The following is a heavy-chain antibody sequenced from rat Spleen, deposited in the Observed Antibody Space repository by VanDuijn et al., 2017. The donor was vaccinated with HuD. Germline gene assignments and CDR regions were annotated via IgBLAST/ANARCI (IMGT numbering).Heavy chain of an antibody. CDR2: ISYSGST. D-gene: IGHD1-2*01. Sequence: EVQLQESGPGLVKPSQSLSLTCSVTGYSITSNYWGWIRKFPGNKMEWIGHISYSGSTSYNPSLKSRISITRDTSKNQYFLQLNSVTTEYTATYYCARTPYNSSGFAYWGQGTLVTVSS. CDR1: GYSITSNY. CDR3: ARTPYNSSGFAY. J-gene: IGHJ3*01. V-gene: IGHV3-1*01.